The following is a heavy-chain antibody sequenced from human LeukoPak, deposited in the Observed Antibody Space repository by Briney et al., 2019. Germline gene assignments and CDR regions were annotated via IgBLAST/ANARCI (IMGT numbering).Heavy chain of an antibody. V-gene: IGHV4-39*01. CDR1: GGSISSSSYY. J-gene: IGHJ4*02. D-gene: IGHD5-18*01. Sequence: PSETLSLTCTVSGGSISSSSYYWGWIRQPPGKGLEWIVSIYYSGSTYYNPSLKSRVTISVDTSKNQFSLKLSSVTAADTAVYYCARGGYSYGYYFDYWGQGTLVTVSS. CDR3: ARGGYSYGYYFDY. CDR2: IYYSGST.